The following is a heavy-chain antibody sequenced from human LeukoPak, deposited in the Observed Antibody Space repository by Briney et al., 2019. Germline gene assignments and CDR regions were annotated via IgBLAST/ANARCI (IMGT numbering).Heavy chain of an antibody. CDR3: ASLHYYDSSGYDYSDY. V-gene: IGHV4-38-2*02. CDR1: GYSISSGYY. Sequence: SETLSLTCTVSGYSISSGYYWGWIRQPPGKGLEWIGSIYHSGSTYYNPSLKSRVTISVDTSKNQFSLKLSSVTAADTAVYYCASLHYYDSSGYDYSDYWGQGTLVTVSS. D-gene: IGHD3-22*01. CDR2: IYHSGST. J-gene: IGHJ4*02.